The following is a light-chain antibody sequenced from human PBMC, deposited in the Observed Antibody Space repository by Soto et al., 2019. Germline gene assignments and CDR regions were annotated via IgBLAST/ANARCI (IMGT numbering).Light chain of an antibody. CDR2: WAS. CDR1: QSVLYRSDNKND. V-gene: IGKV4-1*01. J-gene: IGKJ1*01. CDR3: QQYRTTPRT. Sequence: DIVMTQSPDSLAVSLGETATINCKSSQSVLYRSDNKNDLAWYQQKPGQPPKMLIYWASARGSGVPDRFSGSGSGTDFPLTISSLQAEDVATYYCQQYRTTPRTFGQGTKVEIK.